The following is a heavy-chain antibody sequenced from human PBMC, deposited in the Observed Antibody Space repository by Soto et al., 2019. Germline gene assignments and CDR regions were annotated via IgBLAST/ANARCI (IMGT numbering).Heavy chain of an antibody. CDR1: VFTFSSYG. CDR3: AKDRGSYGSGSLDD. V-gene: IGHV3-30*18. D-gene: IGHD3-10*01. J-gene: IGHJ4*02. Sequence: GGSLRLSCAASVFTFSSYGMHWVRQAPGKGLEWVAVISYDGSNKYYADSVKGRFTISRDNSKNTLYLQMNSLRAEDTAVYYCAKDRGSYGSGSLDDWGQGTLVTVS. CDR2: ISYDGSNK.